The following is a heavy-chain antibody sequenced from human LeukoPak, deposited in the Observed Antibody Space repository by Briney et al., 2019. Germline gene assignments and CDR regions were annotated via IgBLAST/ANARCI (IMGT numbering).Heavy chain of an antibody. CDR2: MNPNSGNT. CDR1: GYTFTSYY. CDR3: AYSSSGWTMFDY. D-gene: IGHD6-19*01. Sequence: ASVKVSCKASGYTFTSYYINWVRQATGQGLEWMGWMNPNSGNTGYAQKFQGRVTMTRNTSISTAYMELSSLRSEDTAVYYCAYSSSGWTMFDYWGQGTLVTVSS. V-gene: IGHV1-8*01. J-gene: IGHJ4*02.